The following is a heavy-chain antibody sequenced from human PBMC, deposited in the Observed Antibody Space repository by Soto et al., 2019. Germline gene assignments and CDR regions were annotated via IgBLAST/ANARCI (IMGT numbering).Heavy chain of an antibody. CDR2: ISAYNGNT. CDR3: ARDLAFTFTITFGGVIVPYPFDY. D-gene: IGHD3-16*02. V-gene: IGHV1-18*01. Sequence: QVQLVQSGAEVKKPGASVKVSCKASGYTFTSYGISWVRQAPGQGLEWMGWISAYNGNTNYAQKLQGRVTMTTDTSSSTAYMELRSLRSDDTAVYYCARDLAFTFTITFGGVIVPYPFDYWGQGTLVTVSS. J-gene: IGHJ4*02. CDR1: GYTFTSYG.